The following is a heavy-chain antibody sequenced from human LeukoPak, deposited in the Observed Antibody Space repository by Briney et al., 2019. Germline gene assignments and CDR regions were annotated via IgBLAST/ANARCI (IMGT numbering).Heavy chain of an antibody. CDR1: GDSVSSKY. CDR2: IHNSGSI. V-gene: IGHV4-59*02. J-gene: IGHJ6*03. CDR3: ARGDGVYQQYYYYMDV. D-gene: IGHD4-17*01. Sequence: SETLSLSCTVAGDSVSSKYWNWIRQPPGKGREWIAYIHNSGSIKYNPSLKSRVTISIDTSKNQISLRLDSATAADTAVYFCARGDGVYQQYYYYMDVWGEGTTVTVSS.